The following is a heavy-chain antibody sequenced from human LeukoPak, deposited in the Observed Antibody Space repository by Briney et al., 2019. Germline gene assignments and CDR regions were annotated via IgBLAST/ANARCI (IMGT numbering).Heavy chain of an antibody. CDR2: IYPGDSDT. CDR3: ARHSIAAAGTGWFDP. J-gene: IGHJ5*02. V-gene: IGHV5-51*01. Sequence: GESLKISCKGSGYSFTSYWIGWVRQMPGKGLEWMGIIYPGDSDTRYSPSFQGQVTISADKSISTAYLQWSSLKASDTAMYYCARHSIAAAGTGWFDPWGQGTPVTVSS. D-gene: IGHD6-13*01. CDR1: GYSFTSYW.